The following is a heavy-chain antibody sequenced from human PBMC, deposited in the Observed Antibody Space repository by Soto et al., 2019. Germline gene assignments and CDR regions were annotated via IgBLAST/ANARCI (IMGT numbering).Heavy chain of an antibody. V-gene: IGHV3-7*01. CDR3: AREESSLDYYYYYMDV. CDR1: GFSFGASW. J-gene: IGHJ6*03. CDR2: IKQDGSEI. Sequence: GGSLRLSCADSGFSFGASWMAWVRQAPGKGLEWVADIKQDGSEINYVDSVKGRVTISRDNAKNSLYLQMDSLRAEDTAVYYCAREESSLDYYYYYMDVWGKGTTVTVSS.